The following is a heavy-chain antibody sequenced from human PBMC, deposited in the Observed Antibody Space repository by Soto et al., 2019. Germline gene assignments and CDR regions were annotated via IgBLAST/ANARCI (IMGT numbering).Heavy chain of an antibody. V-gene: IGHV4-59*05. J-gene: IGHJ6*02. CDR3: ARRVAAAGGLYYYYYYGMDV. CDR1: GGSISSYY. CDR2: IYYSGST. D-gene: IGHD6-13*01. Sequence: SETLSLTCTVSGGSISSYYWYWIRHPPGKGLEWIGSIYYSGSTYYNPSLKSRVTISVDTSKNQFSLKLSSVTAADTAVYYCARRVAAAGGLYYYYYYGMDVWGQGTTVTVSS.